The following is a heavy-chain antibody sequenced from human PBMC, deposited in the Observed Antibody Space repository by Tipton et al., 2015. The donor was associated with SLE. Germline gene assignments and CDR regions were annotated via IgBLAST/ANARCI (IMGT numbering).Heavy chain of an antibody. V-gene: IGHV4-34*09. CDR1: GGSFTGYY. CDR3: ARGPTPVDP. J-gene: IGHJ5*02. CDR2: INHSGST. Sequence: TLSLTCAVYGGSFTGYYWSWIRQSPGKGLEWIGEINHSGSTNYNPSLKSRVTISVDTSKNQFSLKLNSITAADTAVYYCARGPTPVDPWGQGTLVIVSS.